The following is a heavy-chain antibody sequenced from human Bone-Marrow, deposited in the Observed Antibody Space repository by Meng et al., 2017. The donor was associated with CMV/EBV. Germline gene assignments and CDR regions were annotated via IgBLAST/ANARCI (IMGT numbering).Heavy chain of an antibody. CDR3: ARGVPAAIRREGYYGMDV. CDR2: INPSGGST. CDR1: GYTFTSYY. V-gene: IGHV1-46*01. J-gene: IGHJ6*02. Sequence: ASVKVSCKASGYTFTSYYMHWVRQAPGQGLEWMGIINPSGGSTSYAQKFQGRVTMTRDTSTSTVYMELSSLRSEDTAVYYCARGVPAAIRREGYYGMDVWGQGTTVTVSS. D-gene: IGHD2-2*02.